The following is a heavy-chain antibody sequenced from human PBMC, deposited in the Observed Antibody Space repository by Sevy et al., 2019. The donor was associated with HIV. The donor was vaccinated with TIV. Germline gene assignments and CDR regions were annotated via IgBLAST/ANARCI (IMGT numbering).Heavy chain of an antibody. D-gene: IGHD2-8*02. V-gene: IGHV3-23*01. J-gene: IGHJ5*02. CDR1: GFIFSAYL. CDR3: AKGDVSTSRTGVEP. Sequence: GGSLRLSCTASGFIFSAYLMSWVRQFPGKRLEWVSSIANSGDTTAYVDSVKGRFTVSRDNSKNTLYLHMNSLGVEDTAIYYCAKGDVSTSRTGVEPWGQGTLVTVSS. CDR2: IANSGDTT.